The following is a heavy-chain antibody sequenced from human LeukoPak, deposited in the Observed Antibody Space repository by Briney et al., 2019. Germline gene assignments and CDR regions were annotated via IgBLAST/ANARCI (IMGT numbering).Heavy chain of an antibody. D-gene: IGHD2-2*01. Sequence: GGSLRLSCAASGFTFSSYWMHWLRQAPGKGLVWVSRINSDGSSTSYADSVKGRFTVSRDNAKNTLYLQMNSLRAEDTSVYYCARCLTYCSITSCPTEWFDPWGQGTLVTVSS. V-gene: IGHV3-74*01. CDR1: GFTFSSYW. J-gene: IGHJ5*02. CDR3: ARCLTYCSITSCPTEWFDP. CDR2: INSDGSST.